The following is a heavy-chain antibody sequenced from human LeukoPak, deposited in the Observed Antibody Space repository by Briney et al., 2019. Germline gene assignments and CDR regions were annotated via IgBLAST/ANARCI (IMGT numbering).Heavy chain of an antibody. V-gene: IGHV4-59*12. D-gene: IGHD4-17*01. CDR1: GAYISSSY. CDR3: ARGMTTVTSEAFDI. CDR2: IYYTGRT. J-gene: IGHJ3*02. Sequence: SETLSLTCNVSGAYISSSYWSWIRQPPGKGLEWIGYIYYTGRTSYSPSLRRRVSMSADTSKNQISLKLSSVTAADTAVYYCARGMTTVTSEAFDIWGQGTMVTVSS.